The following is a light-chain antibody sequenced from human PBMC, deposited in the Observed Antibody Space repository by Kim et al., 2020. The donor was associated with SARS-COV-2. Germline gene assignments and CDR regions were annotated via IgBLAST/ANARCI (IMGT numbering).Light chain of an antibody. V-gene: IGLV3-19*01. CDR2: GKN. Sequence: SSELTQDPAVSVALGQTVRITCQGDSLRSYYASWYQQKPGQAPVLVIYGKNNRPSGIPDRFSGSISGNTASLTITGAQAEDVAAYYCNSRDSSGNHRVVF. J-gene: IGLJ2*01. CDR3: NSRDSSGNHRVV. CDR1: SLRSYY.